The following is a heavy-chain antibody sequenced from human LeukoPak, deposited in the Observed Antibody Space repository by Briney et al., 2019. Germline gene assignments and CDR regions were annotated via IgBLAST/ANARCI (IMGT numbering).Heavy chain of an antibody. J-gene: IGHJ4*02. D-gene: IGHD2-15*01. CDR2: IKQDGSEK. CDR1: GFTFSSYW. Sequence: GGSLRLSCAASGFTFSSYWMSWVRQAPGKGLEWVANIKQDGSEKYYVDSVKGRFTISRDNAKNSLYLQMNSLRAEDTALYYCAKAGLVVVVAAHFDYWGQGTLVTVSS. V-gene: IGHV3-7*03. CDR3: AKAGLVVVVAAHFDY.